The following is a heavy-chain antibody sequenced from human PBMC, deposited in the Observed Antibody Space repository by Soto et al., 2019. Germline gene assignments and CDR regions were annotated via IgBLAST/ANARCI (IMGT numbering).Heavy chain of an antibody. CDR3: AKDRMNHNSVWDPFDI. J-gene: IGHJ3*02. CDR1: GFTVSMYA. D-gene: IGHD1-20*01. V-gene: IGHV3-23*01. Sequence: GGSRRLACASSGFTVSMYAISCVRQVPGRGLEWVAGIGSGDDDTYYADSVKGRFTISRDNSKNTLFLQMNSLRAEDTAVYYCAKDRMNHNSVWDPFDIWGQGTMVTVSS. CDR2: IGSGDDDT.